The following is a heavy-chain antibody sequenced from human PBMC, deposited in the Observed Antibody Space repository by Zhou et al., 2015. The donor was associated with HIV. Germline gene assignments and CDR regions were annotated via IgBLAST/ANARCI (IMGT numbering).Heavy chain of an antibody. CDR2: IIPIFGTA. J-gene: IGHJ4*02. CDR3: AREPDLTGYSSSWYGGFDY. CDR1: GGTFSSYA. D-gene: IGHD6-13*01. V-gene: IGHV1-69*06. Sequence: QVKLVQSGAAVKKTGSSVKVSCKASGGTFSSYAISWVRQAPGQGLEWLGGIIPIFGTANYAQKFQGRVTITADKSTSTAYMELSSLRSEDTAVYYCAREPDLTGYSSSWYGGFDYWGQGTLVTVSS.